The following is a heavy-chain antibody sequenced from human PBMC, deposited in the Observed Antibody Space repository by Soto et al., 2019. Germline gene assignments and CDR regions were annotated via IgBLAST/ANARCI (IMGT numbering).Heavy chain of an antibody. D-gene: IGHD3-10*01. V-gene: IGHV1-69*06. CDR3: ARGEELWFGETHGLPHYYFDY. CDR2: IIPIFGTA. J-gene: IGHJ4*02. Sequence: APVKVSCEASGGTFSSYAISWVRRAPGQGLEWMGGIIPIFGTANYAQKFQGRVTITADKSTSTAYMELSSLRSEDTAVYHCARGEELWFGETHGLPHYYFDYWGQGTLVTVSS. CDR1: GGTFSSYA.